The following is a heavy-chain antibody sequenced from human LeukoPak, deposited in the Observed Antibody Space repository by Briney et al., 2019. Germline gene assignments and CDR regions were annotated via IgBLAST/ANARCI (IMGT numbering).Heavy chain of an antibody. CDR3: ARGQFRFSDFDTSGFDY. D-gene: IGHD3-22*01. J-gene: IGHJ4*02. Sequence: GGSLRLSCAASGFTFNNYGMHWVRQAPGKGLEWVAFIRYNGNNQYYADSVKGRFTISRDNSKNTLYLQMNSLKGDDTAVYYCARGQFRFSDFDTSGFDYWGQGTLVTVSS. CDR1: GFTFNNYG. V-gene: IGHV3-30*02. CDR2: IRYNGNNQ.